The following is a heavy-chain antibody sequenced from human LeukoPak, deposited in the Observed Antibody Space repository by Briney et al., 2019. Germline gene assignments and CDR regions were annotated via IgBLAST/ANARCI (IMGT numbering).Heavy chain of an antibody. D-gene: IGHD6-19*01. CDR2: IFPGDSDT. V-gene: IGHV5-51*01. J-gene: IGHJ4*02. Sequence: GESLKISCKVSGYTFTSYWIGWVRQMPGKGLEWMGIIFPGDSDTRYSPSFQGLVTISADKSLSTAYLQWSSLKASDTAMYYCARQSSGIYYYFEFWGQGTLVTVSS. CDR1: GYTFTSYW. CDR3: ARQSSGIYYYFEF.